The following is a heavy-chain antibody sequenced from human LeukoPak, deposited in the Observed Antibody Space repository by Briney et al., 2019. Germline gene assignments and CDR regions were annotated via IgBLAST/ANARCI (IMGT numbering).Heavy chain of an antibody. Sequence: SQTLSLTCTVSGGSISSGDYYWSWIRQPPGKGLEWIGYIYYSGSTYYNPSLKSRVTISVDTSKNQFSLKLSSVTAADTAVYYCASFGGRPAAMYGSSWTDYWGQGTLVTVSS. CDR3: ASFGGRPAAMYGSSWTDY. J-gene: IGHJ4*02. CDR1: GGSISSGDYY. V-gene: IGHV4-30-4*01. D-gene: IGHD6-13*01. CDR2: IYYSGST.